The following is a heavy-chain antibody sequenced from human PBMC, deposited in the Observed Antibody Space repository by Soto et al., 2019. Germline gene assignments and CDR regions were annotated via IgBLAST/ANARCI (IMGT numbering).Heavy chain of an antibody. CDR1: GGSIRSSSYY. CDR2: IYYSGST. Sequence: SETLSLTCTVSGGSIRSSSYYWGWIRQPPGEGLEWIGSIYYSGSTYYNPSLKSRVTISVDTSKNQFSLKLSSVTAADTAVYYCARPSPYYDFWSGYYSSAFYYWGQGTLVTVSS. D-gene: IGHD3-3*01. J-gene: IGHJ4*02. V-gene: IGHV4-39*01. CDR3: ARPSPYYDFWSGYYSSAFYY.